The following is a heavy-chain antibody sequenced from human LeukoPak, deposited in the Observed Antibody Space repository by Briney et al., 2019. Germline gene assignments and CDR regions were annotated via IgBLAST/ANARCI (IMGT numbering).Heavy chain of an antibody. CDR1: GYTFTSYG. CDR2: ISAYNGNT. V-gene: IGHV1-18*01. Sequence: ASVKVSCKASGYTFTSYGISWVRQAPGQGLEWMGWISAYNGNTNYAQKLQGRVTTTTDTSTSTAYMELRSLRSDDTAVYYCARGDSSSFWIGYWFDPWGQGTLVTVSS. J-gene: IGHJ5*02. CDR3: ARGDSSSFWIGYWFDP. D-gene: IGHD6-13*01.